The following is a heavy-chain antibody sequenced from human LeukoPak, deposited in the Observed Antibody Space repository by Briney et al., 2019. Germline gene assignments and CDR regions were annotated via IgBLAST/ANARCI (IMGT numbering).Heavy chain of an antibody. J-gene: IGHJ4*02. V-gene: IGHV4-31*03. D-gene: IGHD3-16*01. Sequence: SQTLSLTCTVSGGSISSGGYYWSWIRQHPGKGLEWIGYIHYSGSTYYNPSLKSRVTISVDTSKNQFSLKLSSVTAADTAVYYCARDGGRKLDYWGQGTLVTVSS. CDR1: GGSISSGGYY. CDR3: ARDGGRKLDY. CDR2: IHYSGST.